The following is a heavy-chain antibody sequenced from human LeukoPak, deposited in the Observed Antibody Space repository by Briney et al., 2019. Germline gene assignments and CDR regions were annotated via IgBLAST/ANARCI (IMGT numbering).Heavy chain of an antibody. Sequence: PGGSLRLSCAASGFTFSSYSMNWVRQAPGKGLEWVSSISSSSSYIYYADSVKGRFTISRDNAKNSLYLQMNSLRAEDTAVYYCASAMTQYYDFWSGYYFWGQGTLVTVSS. CDR3: ASAMTQYYDFWSGYYF. CDR2: ISSSSSYI. D-gene: IGHD3-3*01. V-gene: IGHV3-21*01. CDR1: GFTFSSYS. J-gene: IGHJ4*02.